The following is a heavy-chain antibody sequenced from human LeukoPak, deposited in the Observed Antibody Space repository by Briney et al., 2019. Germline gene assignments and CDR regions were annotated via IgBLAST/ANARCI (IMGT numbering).Heavy chain of an antibody. CDR1: GGSISSSSYY. CDR2: IYNSGST. J-gene: IGHJ4*02. D-gene: IGHD6-19*01. V-gene: IGHV4-61*05. Sequence: SETLSLTCTVSGGSISSSSYYWGWIRQPPGKGLEWIGYIYNSGSTKYNPSLQSRITISRDTSKNQCSLKLTSLTAADTAMYYCASGAGWLIDYWGQGTLVTVSS. CDR3: ASGAGWLIDY.